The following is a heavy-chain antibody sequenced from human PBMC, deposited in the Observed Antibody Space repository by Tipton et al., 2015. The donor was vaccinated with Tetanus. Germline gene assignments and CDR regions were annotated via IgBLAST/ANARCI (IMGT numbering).Heavy chain of an antibody. V-gene: IGHV3-74*01. D-gene: IGHD3-10*02. CDR2: IHSRGSST. Sequence: SLRLSCAASGFSFSTYWMHWVRQAPGKGLVWVSRIHSRGSSTSYADSVKGRFTISRDNAKNTLHLQMNSLRAEDTAVYYCVRDFTDYHCSWSYNFDYWGQGTLVTVSS. CDR1: GFSFSTYW. J-gene: IGHJ4*02. CDR3: VRDFTDYHCSWSYNFDY.